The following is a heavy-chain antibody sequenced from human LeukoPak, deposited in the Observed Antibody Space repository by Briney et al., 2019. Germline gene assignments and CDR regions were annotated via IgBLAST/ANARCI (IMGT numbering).Heavy chain of an antibody. D-gene: IGHD2-15*01. V-gene: IGHV4-61*02. J-gene: IGHJ6*03. Sequence: SQTLSLTCTVSGGSISSGSYYWSWIRQPAGKGLEWIGRIYTSGSTNYNPSLKSRVTISVDTSKNQFSLKLSSVTAADTAVYYCARSVEGYCRGGSCYSYSYYMDVWGKGTTVTVSS. CDR1: GGSISSGSYY. CDR3: ARSVEGYCRGGSCYSYSYYMDV. CDR2: IYTSGST.